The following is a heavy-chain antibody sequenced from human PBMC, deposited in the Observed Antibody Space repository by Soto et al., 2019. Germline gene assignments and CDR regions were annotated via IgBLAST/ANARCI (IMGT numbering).Heavy chain of an antibody. D-gene: IGHD3-10*01. Sequence: ASVKVSCKVSGYTLTELSMHWVRQAPGKGLEWMGGFDPEDGETIYAQKFQGRVTMTEDTSTDTAYMELSSLRSEDTAVYYCATAGCYGSGSYFNWFDPWGQGTLVTVSS. J-gene: IGHJ5*02. CDR3: ATAGCYGSGSYFNWFDP. V-gene: IGHV1-24*01. CDR1: GYTLTELS. CDR2: FDPEDGET.